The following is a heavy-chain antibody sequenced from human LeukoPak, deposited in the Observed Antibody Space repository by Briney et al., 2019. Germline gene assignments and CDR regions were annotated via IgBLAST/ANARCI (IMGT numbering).Heavy chain of an antibody. J-gene: IGHJ4*02. CDR1: GYSFISYW. D-gene: IGHD1-1*01. CDR2: IDPGDSDS. CDR3: GSHYWNDGIDY. V-gene: IGHV5-51*01. Sequence: GESLKISCKGSGYSFISYWIGWVRQMPGKGLEWMGIIDPGDSDSRYSPSFQGQVTISADKSISTAYLQWNSLKASDPAMDYCGSHYWNDGIDYWGQGTLVTVSS.